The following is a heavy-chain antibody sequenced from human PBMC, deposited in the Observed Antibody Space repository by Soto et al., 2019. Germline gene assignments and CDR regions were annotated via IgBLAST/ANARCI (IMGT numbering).Heavy chain of an antibody. V-gene: IGHV1-18*01. CDR2: ISAYNGNT. D-gene: IGHD6-13*01. J-gene: IGHJ5*02. CDR1: GYSFTNNG. Sequence: ASVKVSCKASGYSFTNNGISWVRQAPGQGLEWMGWISAYNGNTNYVKKFQGRVTMTTDTSTSTASMELRSLRSDDTAVYYCARVSYSGNWFVHSVAGPNWFDPWGQ. CDR3: ARVSYSGNWFVHSVAGPNWFDP.